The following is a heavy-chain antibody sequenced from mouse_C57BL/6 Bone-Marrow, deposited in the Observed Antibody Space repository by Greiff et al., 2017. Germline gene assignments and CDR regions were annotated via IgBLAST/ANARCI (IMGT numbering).Heavy chain of an antibody. CDR3: TRALPRGSFAY. J-gene: IGHJ3*01. CDR1: GYTFTDYE. V-gene: IGHV1-15*01. CDR2: IDPETGGT. Sequence: QVQLQQSGAELVRPGASVTLSCKASGYTFTDYEMHWVKQTPVHGLAWIGAIDPETGGTAYNQKFKGQAILTADKSSSTAYMELRSLTSEDSAVYYCTRALPRGSFAYWGQGTLVTVSA.